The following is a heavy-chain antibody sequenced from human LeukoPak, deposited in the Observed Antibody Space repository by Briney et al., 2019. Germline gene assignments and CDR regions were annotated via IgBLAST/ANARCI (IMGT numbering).Heavy chain of an antibody. CDR1: GYTFTSYG. Sequence: ASVKVSCKASGYTFTSYGISWVRQAPGQGLEWMGWISAYNANRKYAQKIQGRVTMTTDTSTNTAYMELRSLRSEDTAVYYCARDGTKYYYDSSASDYWGQGTLVTVSS. V-gene: IGHV1-18*04. CDR2: ISAYNANR. CDR3: ARDGTKYYYDSSASDY. J-gene: IGHJ4*02. D-gene: IGHD3-22*01.